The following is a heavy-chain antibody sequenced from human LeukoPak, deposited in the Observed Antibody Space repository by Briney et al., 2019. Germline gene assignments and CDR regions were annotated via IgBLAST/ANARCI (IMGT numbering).Heavy chain of an antibody. CDR3: ARDSYLRGYGMDV. V-gene: IGHV4-31*03. CDR2: IYYSGST. D-gene: IGHD2-21*01. J-gene: IGHJ6*02. CDR1: GDSISSGGYY. Sequence: PSQTLSLTCTVSGDSISSGGYYWSWIRQHPGKGLECIAYIYYSGSTYYNPSLKSRVTISVDTSKNQFSLKLSSVTAADTAVYYCARDSYLRGYGMDVWGRGTTVTVSS.